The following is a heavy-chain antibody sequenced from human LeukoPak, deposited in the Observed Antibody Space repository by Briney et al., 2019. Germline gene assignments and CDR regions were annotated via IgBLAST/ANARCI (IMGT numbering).Heavy chain of an antibody. J-gene: IGHJ4*02. D-gene: IGHD5-12*01. Sequence: GGSLRLSCAASGFTFSTHGMSWVRQAPGKGLEWVASIKQDGSEKSYVDSLKGRFTISRDNAKNSLYLEMNSLRAEDTAVYYCARRASRAFDYWGQGTLVTVSS. CDR3: ARRASRAFDY. CDR1: GFTFSTHG. V-gene: IGHV3-7*01. CDR2: IKQDGSEK.